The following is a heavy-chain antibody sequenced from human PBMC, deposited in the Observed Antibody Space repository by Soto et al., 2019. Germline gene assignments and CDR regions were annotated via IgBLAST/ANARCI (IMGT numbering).Heavy chain of an antibody. D-gene: IGHD2-15*01. V-gene: IGHV3-30*12. CDR2: ISYDGRQK. Sequence: QVQLVESGGGVVQPGGSLRLSCAASGFTFNMYGIHWVRQAPGKGREWVAVISYDGRQKYYADSVKGRFIISRDNSKNMLYLQMINLRAEDTVVYFCAREFRDGSNTRQAFDPWGQGTLVTVSS. CDR3: AREFRDGSNTRQAFDP. CDR1: GFTFNMYG. J-gene: IGHJ5*02.